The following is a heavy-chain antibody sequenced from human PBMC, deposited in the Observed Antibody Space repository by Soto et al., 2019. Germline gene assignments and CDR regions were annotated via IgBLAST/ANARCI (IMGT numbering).Heavy chain of an antibody. V-gene: IGHV3-23*01. D-gene: IGHD3-3*01. CDR1: GFTFSSYA. CDR3: AKEGYYDFWSGYPFDY. J-gene: IGHJ4*02. CDR2: ISGSGGST. Sequence: GGSLRLSCAASGFTFSSYAMSWVRQAPGKGLEWVSAISGSGGSTYYADSVKGRFTISRDNSKNTLYLQMNSLRAEDTAVYYCAKEGYYDFWSGYPFDYWGQGTLVTVSS.